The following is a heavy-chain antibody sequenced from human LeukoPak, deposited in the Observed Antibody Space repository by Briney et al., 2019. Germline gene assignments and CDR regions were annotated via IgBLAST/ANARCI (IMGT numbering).Heavy chain of an antibody. CDR3: ARAPTRGYSYGLPDDY. Sequence: ASVKVSCKASGYTFTSYGISWVRQASGQGLEWMGWISAYNGNTNYAQKLQGRVTMTTDTTTSTAYMELRSLRSDDTAVYYCARAPTRGYSYGLPDDYWGQGTLVTVSS. CDR2: ISAYNGNT. J-gene: IGHJ4*02. CDR1: GYTFTSYG. D-gene: IGHD5-18*01. V-gene: IGHV1-18*01.